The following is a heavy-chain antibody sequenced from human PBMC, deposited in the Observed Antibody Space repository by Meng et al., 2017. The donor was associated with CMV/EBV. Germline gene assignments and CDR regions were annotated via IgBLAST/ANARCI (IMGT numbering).Heavy chain of an antibody. J-gene: IGHJ4*02. CDR3: AYSGIAVAGPNDY. Sequence: GESLKISCAASGFTFSRHSMNWVRQAPGKGLEWGSSISSSSSYIYYADSVKGRFTISRDNAKNSLYLQMNSLRAEDTAVYYCAYSGIAVAGPNDYWGQGTLVTVSS. CDR2: ISSSSSYI. V-gene: IGHV3-21*01. D-gene: IGHD6-19*01. CDR1: GFTFSRHS.